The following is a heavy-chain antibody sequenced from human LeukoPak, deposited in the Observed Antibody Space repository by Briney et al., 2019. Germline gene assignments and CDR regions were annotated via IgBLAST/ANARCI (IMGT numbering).Heavy chain of an antibody. CDR1: GYTFTSYY. V-gene: IGHV1-46*01. Sequence: GASVKVSCKASGYTFTSYYMHWVRQAPGQGLEWMGIINPSGGSTSYAQKFQGRVTMTRDTSTSTVYMELSSLGSEDTAVYYCARDIRGNSTYYYDSSGYYYGYWGQGTLVTVSS. CDR2: INPSGGST. J-gene: IGHJ4*02. CDR3: ARDIRGNSTYYYDSSGYYYGY. D-gene: IGHD3-22*01.